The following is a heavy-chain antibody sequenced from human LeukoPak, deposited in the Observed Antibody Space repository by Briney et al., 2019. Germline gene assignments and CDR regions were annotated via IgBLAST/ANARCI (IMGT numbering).Heavy chain of an antibody. CDR2: MNPNSGNT. CDR1: GYTFTSYD. D-gene: IGHD6-13*01. V-gene: IGHV1-8*01. Sequence: ASVKVSCKASGYTFTSYDINWVRQATGQGLEWMGWMNPNSGNTGYAQKFQGRVTMTRDTSISTAYMELSRLRSDDTAVYYCARDEATIAAAGIWGQGTLVTVSS. CDR3: ARDEATIAAAGI. J-gene: IGHJ4*02.